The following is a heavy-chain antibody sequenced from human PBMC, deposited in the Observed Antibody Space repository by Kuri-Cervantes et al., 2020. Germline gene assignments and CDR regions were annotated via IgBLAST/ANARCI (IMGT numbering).Heavy chain of an antibody. CDR1: GFTFSSYA. CDR2: ISYDGSNK. D-gene: IGHD2-2*01. Sequence: GGSLRLSCAASGFTFSSYAMHWVRQAPGKGLEWVAVISYDGSNKYYADSVKGRFTISRDNSKNTLYLQMNSLRAEDTAVYYCANTDCSSTSCYLPFDYWGQGTLVTVSS. J-gene: IGHJ4*02. V-gene: IGHV3-30-3*01. CDR3: ANTDCSSTSCYLPFDY.